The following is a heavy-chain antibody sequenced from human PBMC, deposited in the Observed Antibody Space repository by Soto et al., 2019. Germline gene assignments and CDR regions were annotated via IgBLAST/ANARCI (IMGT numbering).Heavy chain of an antibody. CDR1: GYTFTSYY. Sequence: ASVKVSCKASGYTFTSYYMHWVRQAPGQGLEWMGIINPSGGSTSYAQKFQGRVTMTRDTSTSTVYMELSSLRSEDTAVYYCARDLSYVPALPRNGIDYWGQGTLVTVSS. J-gene: IGHJ4*02. V-gene: IGHV1-46*01. CDR3: ARDLSYVPALPRNGIDY. CDR2: INPSGGST. D-gene: IGHD1-1*01.